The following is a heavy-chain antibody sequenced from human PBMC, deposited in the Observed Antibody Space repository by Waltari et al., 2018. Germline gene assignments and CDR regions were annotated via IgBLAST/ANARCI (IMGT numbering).Heavy chain of an antibody. CDR2: INHSGST. J-gene: IGHJ6*02. CDR1: GGSFSGYY. D-gene: IGHD1-26*01. V-gene: IGHV4-34*01. Sequence: QVQLQQWGAGLLKPSETLSLTCDVHGGSFSGYYWSGIRQPPGKGLEWIGEINHSGSTNYNPSLKSRVTISVDTSKNQFSLKLSSVTAADTAVYYCARLRGIAPYYYYGMDVWGQGTTVTVSS. CDR3: ARLRGIAPYYYYGMDV.